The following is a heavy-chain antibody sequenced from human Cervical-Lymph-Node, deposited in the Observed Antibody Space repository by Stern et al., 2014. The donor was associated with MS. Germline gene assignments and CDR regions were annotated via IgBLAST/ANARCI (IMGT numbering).Heavy chain of an antibody. J-gene: IGHJ4*02. CDR1: GGTFSNLD. D-gene: IGHD1-26*01. V-gene: IGHV1-69*18. CDR3: ARWEGGRLGFDY. CDR2: TIPMYGTA. Sequence: VQLVESGAEVKKPGSSVRVSCKASGGTFSNLDVSWVRQAPGQGLEWMGRTIPMYGTATYAQGFQDRVTITADESTTTVYLELSNLMSEDTAVYFCARWEGGRLGFDYWGQGTLVTVSS.